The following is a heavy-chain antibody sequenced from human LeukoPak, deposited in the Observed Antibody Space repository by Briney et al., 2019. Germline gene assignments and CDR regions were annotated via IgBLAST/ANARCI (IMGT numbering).Heavy chain of an antibody. D-gene: IGHD6-13*01. J-gene: IGHJ4*02. V-gene: IGHV1-18*01. CDR3: ARDQWSSSSWSMGLDY. CDR1: GYTFTSYG. Sequence: GASVKVSCKASGYTFTSYGISWVRQAPGQGLEWMGCISAYNGNTNYAQKLQGRVTMTTDTSASTAYMVLRSLRSDDTAVYYCARDQWSSSSWSMGLDYWGQGTLVTVAS. CDR2: ISAYNGNT.